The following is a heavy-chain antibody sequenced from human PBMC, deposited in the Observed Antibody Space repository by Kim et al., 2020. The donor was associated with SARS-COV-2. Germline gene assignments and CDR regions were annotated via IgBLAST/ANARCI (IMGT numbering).Heavy chain of an antibody. V-gene: IGHV3-7*01. Sequence: NVEAVRGRCTISRDKAKNSLYLQMNNLSGEDTGAYYCATKAAPGRGMDVWGQGTTVTVSS. J-gene: IGHJ6*02. CDR3: ATKAAPGRGMDV. D-gene: IGHD3-10*01.